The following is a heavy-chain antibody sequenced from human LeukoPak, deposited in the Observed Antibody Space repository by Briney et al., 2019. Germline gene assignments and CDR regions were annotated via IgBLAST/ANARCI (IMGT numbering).Heavy chain of an antibody. J-gene: IGHJ4*02. V-gene: IGHV3-53*01. D-gene: IGHD5-12*01. CDR1: GFTVSSNY. CDR2: IYSGGDT. Sequence: GGSLRLSCAASGFTVSSNYMSWVRQAPGKGLEWVSVIYSGGDTYYADSVKGRFTISRDNSKNTLYLQMNTLRAEDTAVYYCARASGYSGYDPFDYWGQGTLVIVSS. CDR3: ARASGYSGYDPFDY.